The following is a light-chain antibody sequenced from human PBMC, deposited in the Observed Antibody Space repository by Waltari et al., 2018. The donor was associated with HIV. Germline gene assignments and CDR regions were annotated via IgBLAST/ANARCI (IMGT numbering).Light chain of an antibody. CDR2: DAS. J-gene: IGKJ5*01. CDR3: QQRSNWIT. V-gene: IGKV3-11*01. Sequence: EIVLTRSPATLSLSPGERATLSCRASQSVSSYLAWYHQKPGQAPRLLIYDASNRATGIPARFSGSGSGTDFTLTISSLEPEDFAVYYCQQRSNWITFGQGTRLEIK. CDR1: QSVSSY.